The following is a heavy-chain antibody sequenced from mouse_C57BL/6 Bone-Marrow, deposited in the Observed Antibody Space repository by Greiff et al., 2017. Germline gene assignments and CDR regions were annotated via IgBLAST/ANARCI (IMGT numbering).Heavy chain of an antibody. V-gene: IGHV5-17*01. CDR1: GFTFSDYG. J-gene: IGHJ4*01. CDR2: ISSGSSTI. Sequence: EVQLVESGGGLVKPGGSLKLSCAASGFTFSDYGMHWVRQAPEKGLEWVAYISSGSSTIYYADTVKGRFTISRDNAKNTLFLQMTSLRSEDTAMYYCAREIYPLYYYAMDYWGQGTSVTVSS. CDR3: AREIYPLYYYAMDY.